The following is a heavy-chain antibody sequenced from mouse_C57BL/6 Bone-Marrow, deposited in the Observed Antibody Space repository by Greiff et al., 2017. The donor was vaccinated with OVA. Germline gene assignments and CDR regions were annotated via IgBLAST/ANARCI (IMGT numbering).Heavy chain of an antibody. CDR1: GYTFTSYW. CDR2: IYPGSGST. V-gene: IGHV1-55*01. CDR3: ARDGRSHWYFDV. Sequence: VKLQQPGAELVKPGASVKMSCKASGYTFTSYWITWVKQRPGQGLEWIGDIYPGSGSTNYNEKFKSKATLTVDTSSSTAYMQLSSLTSEDSAVYYWARDGRSHWYFDVWGTGTTVTVSS. J-gene: IGHJ1*03. D-gene: IGHD1-1*01.